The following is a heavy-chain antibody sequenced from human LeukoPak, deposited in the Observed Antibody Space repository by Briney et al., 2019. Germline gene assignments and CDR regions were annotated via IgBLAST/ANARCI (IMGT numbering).Heavy chain of an antibody. V-gene: IGHV3-11*01. CDR2: ISSSGSTI. CDR3: ARERPHDYGDYGVRYYGMDV. D-gene: IGHD4-17*01. Sequence: PGGSLRLSCAASGFTFSDYYMSWIRQAPGKGLEWVSYISSSGSTIYYADSVKGRFTISRDNAKNPLYLQMNSLRAEDTAVYYCARERPHDYGDYGVRYYGMDVWGQGTTVTVSS. J-gene: IGHJ6*02. CDR1: GFTFSDYY.